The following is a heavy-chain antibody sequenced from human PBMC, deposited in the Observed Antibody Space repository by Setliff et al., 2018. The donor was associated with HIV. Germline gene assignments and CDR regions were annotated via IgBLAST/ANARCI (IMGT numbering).Heavy chain of an antibody. D-gene: IGHD1-26*01. CDR3: ARAAYSGTYLWEPATDL. Sequence: ASVKVSCKASGYTFTSYDINWVRQATGQGLEWMGWMMPSSGNTGYAQKFQGRLTMTRNTSISTAYMELSGLISEDAAVYYCARAAYSGTYLWEPATDLWGRGTLVTVSS. J-gene: IGHJ2*01. CDR1: GYTFTSYD. CDR2: MMPSSGNT. V-gene: IGHV1-8*02.